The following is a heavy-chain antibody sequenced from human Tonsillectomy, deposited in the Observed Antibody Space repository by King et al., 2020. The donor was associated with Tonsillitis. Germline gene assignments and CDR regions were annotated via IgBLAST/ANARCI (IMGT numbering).Heavy chain of an antibody. CDR3: ARYVNGNFDY. CDR1: GGTISSSDHF. CDR2: MYSSGTI. D-gene: IGHD1-26*01. V-gene: IGHV4-39*01. J-gene: IGHJ4*02. Sequence: LQLQESGPGVVKPSETLSLTCTVSGGTISSSDHFWAWIRQPPGKGLEWIGYMYSSGTIFYNPSFKSRITISGGTSENRFSLKLRSVTAADTAVYFCARYVNGNFDYWGQGALVTVSS.